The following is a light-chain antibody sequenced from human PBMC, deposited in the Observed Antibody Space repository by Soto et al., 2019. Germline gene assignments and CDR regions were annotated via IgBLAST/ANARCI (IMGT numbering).Light chain of an antibody. CDR3: QQYNVHSPWT. CDR2: KAS. Sequence: DIQMTQSPSTLSASVGDRVTITCRASQSVSTWLAWYQQKPGKAPHLLIFKASTLKSGVPSRFSGSGSGTAFTLTITSLQPDDFANYYYQQYNVHSPWTFGQGTKVEIK. J-gene: IGKJ1*01. CDR1: QSVSTW. V-gene: IGKV1-5*03.